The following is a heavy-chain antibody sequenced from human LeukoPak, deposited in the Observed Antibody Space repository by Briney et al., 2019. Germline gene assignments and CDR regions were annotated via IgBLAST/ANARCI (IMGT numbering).Heavy chain of an antibody. Sequence: GGSLRLSCVASGFTFSSYWMHWVRQAPGKGLVWVSRVISDGSSATYADSVKGRFTISRDNAKNTMYLQMNSLRAEDTAVYYCVRGLGSDNWFDPWGQGTLVTVSS. CDR2: VISDGSSA. V-gene: IGHV3-74*01. D-gene: IGHD3-16*01. CDR1: GFTFSSYW. CDR3: VRGLGSDNWFDP. J-gene: IGHJ5*02.